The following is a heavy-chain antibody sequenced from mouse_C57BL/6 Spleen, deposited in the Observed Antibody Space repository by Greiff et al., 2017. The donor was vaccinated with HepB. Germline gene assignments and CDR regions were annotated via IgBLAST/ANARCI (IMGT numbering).Heavy chain of an antibody. CDR2: IYPGSGST. V-gene: IGHV1-55*01. CDR3: ARRSRRITTVVATDAMDY. J-gene: IGHJ4*01. CDR1: GYTFTSYW. Sequence: QVQLQQPGAELVKPGASVKMSCKASGYTFTSYWITWVKQRPGQGLEWIGDIYPGSGSTNYNEKFKSKATLTVDTSSSTAYMQLSSLTSEDSAVYYCARRSRRITTVVATDAMDYWGQGTSVTVSS. D-gene: IGHD1-1*01.